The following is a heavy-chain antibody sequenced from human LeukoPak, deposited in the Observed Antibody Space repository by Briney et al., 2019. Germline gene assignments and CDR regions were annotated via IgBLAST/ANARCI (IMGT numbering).Heavy chain of an antibody. CDR2: IFGSGGSP. D-gene: IGHD2-15*01. CDR1: GFTFNSYA. Sequence: PGGSLRLSCAASGFTFNSYAMYWVRQAPGKGLEWISGIFGSGGSPNYADSVKGRFTISRDNSQEIVYLQLDSLRVEDTALYYSGKTTVGYSSGRYPGWPVDYWGQGALVTVSS. J-gene: IGHJ4*02. CDR3: GKTTVGYSSGRYPGWPVDY. V-gene: IGHV3-23*01.